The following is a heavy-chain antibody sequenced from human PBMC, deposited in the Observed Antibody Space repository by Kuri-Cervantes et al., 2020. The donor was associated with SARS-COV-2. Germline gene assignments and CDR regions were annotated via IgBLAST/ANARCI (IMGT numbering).Heavy chain of an antibody. J-gene: IGHJ4*02. Sequence: GESLKISCGASGFTFSSYSMNWVRQAPGKGLEWVSFISSRSTNIYYADSVKGRFTISRDNAKNSLYLQMNSLRAEDTALYYCAKDRIALAGTGDYWGQGTLVTVSS. CDR1: GFTFSSYS. V-gene: IGHV3-48*04. CDR2: ISSRSTNI. D-gene: IGHD6-19*01. CDR3: AKDRIALAGTGDY.